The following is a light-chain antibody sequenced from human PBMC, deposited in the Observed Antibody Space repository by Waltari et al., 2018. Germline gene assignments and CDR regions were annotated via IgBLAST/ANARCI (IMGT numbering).Light chain of an antibody. J-gene: IGKJ2*01. CDR1: KSVSNN. CDR2: AAS. V-gene: IGKV3-15*01. Sequence: ETIMTQSPATLSVSPGERAYLSCRASKSVSNNLAWYQQKTGQAPRLLIYAASARGTGVPGRFSGGGSGTDFTLTISSLQSEDFAVYYCQQYNEWPYTFGQGTKVDIK. CDR3: QQYNEWPYT.